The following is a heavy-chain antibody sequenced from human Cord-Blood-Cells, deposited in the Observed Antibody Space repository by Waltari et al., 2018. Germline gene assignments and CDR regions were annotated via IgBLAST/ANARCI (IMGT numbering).Heavy chain of an antibody. CDR2: IYYSGST. V-gene: IGHV4-39*01. D-gene: IGHD6-13*01. CDR1: GGSISSSSYY. Sequence: QLQLQESGPGLVKPSETLSLTCTVSGGSISSSSYYWGWIRQPPGKGLGWIGSIYYSGSTSYNPSRKSRVTISVDTAKNQFSLKLSSVTAADTAVYYCARLAAAGNWCDPWGQGTLVTVSS. J-gene: IGHJ5*02. CDR3: ARLAAAGNWCDP.